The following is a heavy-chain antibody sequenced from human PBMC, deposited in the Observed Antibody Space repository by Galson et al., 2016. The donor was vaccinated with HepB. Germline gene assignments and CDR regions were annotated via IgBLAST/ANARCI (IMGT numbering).Heavy chain of an antibody. CDR1: GFTFGDYA. CDR3: IRVPSPRDYYYGMDV. V-gene: IGHV3-49*04. J-gene: IGHJ6*02. CDR2: IRSKGYGVTT. Sequence: SLRLSCAASGFTFGDYAMSWVRQAPGKGLEWVGFIRSKGYGVTTEYAVSGKGRFTISRDDSNSIAYLQMNSLKTEDTDVYYCIRVPSPRDYYYGMDVWGQGTTVTVSS.